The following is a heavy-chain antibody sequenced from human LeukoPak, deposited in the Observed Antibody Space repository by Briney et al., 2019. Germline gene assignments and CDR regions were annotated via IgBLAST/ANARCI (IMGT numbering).Heavy chain of an antibody. V-gene: IGHV4-30-4*01. Sequence: SETLSLTCTVSGGSISSGDYYWSWIRQPPGKGLEWSGYIYYSGSTYYNPSLKSRVTISVDTSKNQFSLKLSSVTAADTAVYYCARVGIAAAGTFDYWGQGTLVTVSS. CDR1: GGSISSGDYY. D-gene: IGHD6-13*01. CDR3: ARVGIAAAGTFDY. CDR2: IYYSGST. J-gene: IGHJ4*02.